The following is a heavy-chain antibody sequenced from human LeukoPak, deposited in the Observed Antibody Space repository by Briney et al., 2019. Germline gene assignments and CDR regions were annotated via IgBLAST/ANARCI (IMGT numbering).Heavy chain of an antibody. CDR2: FDPEDGET. D-gene: IGHD2-2*01. J-gene: IGHJ4*02. V-gene: IGHV1-24*01. CDR1: GYTLTELS. CDR3: ARAGRCSDTSCEDC. Sequence: VASVKVSCKVSGYTLTELSMHWVRQAPGKGLEWMGGFDPEDGETIYAQNLQGRVTMTADTSTSTAYMDLRTLTSDDTAVYYCARAGRCSDTSCEDCWGQGTLVTVSS.